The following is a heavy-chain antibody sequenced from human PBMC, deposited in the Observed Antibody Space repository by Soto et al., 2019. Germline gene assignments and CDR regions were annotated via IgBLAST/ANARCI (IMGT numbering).Heavy chain of an antibody. V-gene: IGHV3-15*01. CDR3: TAHLGEFVPLDY. CDR1: GFSFSNAW. J-gene: IGHJ4*02. Sequence: EVQLVESGGDFVKPGGSLRVSCAVSGFSFSNAWMSWVRQAPGKGLEWVGRSKSRADGGTTDYTAPVKGRFTISRDESKNTVLLQMNSLKTEDTAVYYCTAHLGEFVPLDYWCQETLVTLSS. D-gene: IGHD3-16*01. CDR2: SKSRADGGTT.